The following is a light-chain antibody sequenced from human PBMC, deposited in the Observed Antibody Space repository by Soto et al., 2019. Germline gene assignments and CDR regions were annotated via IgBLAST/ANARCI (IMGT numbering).Light chain of an antibody. CDR2: EVS. V-gene: IGLV2-14*01. CDR3: SSYTSSSTYV. J-gene: IGLJ1*01. CDR1: SSDVGGYNY. Sequence: QSALTQPPSASGSPGQSVTISCTGTSSDVGGYNYVSWYQQHPGTVPKLMVYEVSNRPSGVSNRFSVSKSGNTASLTISVLQAEDDADYYCSSYTSSSTYVFGTGTKVTVL.